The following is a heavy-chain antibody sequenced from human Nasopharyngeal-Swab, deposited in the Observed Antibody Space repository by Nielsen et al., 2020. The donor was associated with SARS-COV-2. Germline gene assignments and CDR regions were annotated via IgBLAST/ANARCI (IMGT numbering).Heavy chain of an antibody. CDR1: GGSISSSNW. CDR3: ARERRVVVPAATHYYYYYYYMDV. Sequence: SETLSLTCAVSGGSISSSNWWSWVRQPPGKGLEWIGEIYHSGSTNYNPSLKSRVTISVDTSKNQFSLKLSSVTAADTAVYYCARERRVVVPAATHYYYYYYYMDVWGKGTTVTVSS. CDR2: IYHSGST. J-gene: IGHJ6*03. D-gene: IGHD2-2*01. V-gene: IGHV4-4*02.